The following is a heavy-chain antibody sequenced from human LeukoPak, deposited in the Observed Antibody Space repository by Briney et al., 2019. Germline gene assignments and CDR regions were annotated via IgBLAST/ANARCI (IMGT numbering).Heavy chain of an antibody. J-gene: IGHJ5*02. CDR1: GGSISSGGYY. D-gene: IGHD2-2*02. CDR3: ARGRPGSAAIRNNWFDP. CDR2: IYHSGST. Sequence: PSQTLSLTCTVSGGSISSGGYYWSWIRQPPGKGLEWIGYIYHSGSTYYNPSLKGRVTISVDRSKNQFSLKLSSVTAADTAVYYCARGRPGSAAIRNNWFDPWGQGTLVTVSS. V-gene: IGHV4-30-2*01.